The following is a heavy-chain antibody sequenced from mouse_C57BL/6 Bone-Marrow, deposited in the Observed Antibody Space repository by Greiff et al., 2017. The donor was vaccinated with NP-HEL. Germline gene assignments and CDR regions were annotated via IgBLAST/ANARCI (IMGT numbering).Heavy chain of an antibody. D-gene: IGHD1-1*02. Sequence: QVQLQQPGAELVMPGASVKLSCKASGYTFTSYWMHWVKQRPGQGLEWIGEIDPSDSNTNYNQKFKGKSTLTVDKSSSTAYMQLSSLTSEDSAVYYCASGGKRDYFDYWGQGTTLTVSS. J-gene: IGHJ2*01. CDR3: ASGGKRDYFDY. CDR1: GYTFTSYW. V-gene: IGHV1-69*01. CDR2: IDPSDSNT.